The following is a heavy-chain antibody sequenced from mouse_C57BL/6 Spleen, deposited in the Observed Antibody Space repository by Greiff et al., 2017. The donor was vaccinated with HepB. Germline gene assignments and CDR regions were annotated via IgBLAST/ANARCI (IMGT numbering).Heavy chain of an antibody. D-gene: IGHD1-1*01. J-gene: IGHJ2*01. Sequence: VKVVESGPELVKPGASVKISCKASGYAFSSSWMNWVKQRPGKGLEWIGRIYPGDGDTNYNGKFKGKATLTADKSSSTAYMQLSSLTSEDSAVYFCARGHDYYGSSYGFDYWGQGTPLTVSS. CDR1: GYAFSSSW. CDR3: ARGHDYYGSSYGFDY. CDR2: IYPGDGDT. V-gene: IGHV1-82*01.